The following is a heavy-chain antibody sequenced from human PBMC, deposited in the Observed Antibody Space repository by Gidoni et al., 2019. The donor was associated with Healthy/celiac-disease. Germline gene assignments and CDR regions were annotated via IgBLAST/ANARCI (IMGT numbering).Heavy chain of an antibody. CDR2: IYYSGNT. J-gene: IGHJ6*02. CDR1: GGSISSSSYY. D-gene: IGHD6-19*01. CDR3: ARHGSGWHDYYYYGMDV. V-gene: IGHV4-39*01. Sequence: QLQLQESGPGLVKPSETLSLTCTVSGGSISSSSYYWGWIRQPPGKGLEWIGSIYYSGNTYYNPSLESRVTISVDTSKNQFSLRLSSVTAADTAVYFCARHGSGWHDYYYYGMDVWGQGTTVTVSS.